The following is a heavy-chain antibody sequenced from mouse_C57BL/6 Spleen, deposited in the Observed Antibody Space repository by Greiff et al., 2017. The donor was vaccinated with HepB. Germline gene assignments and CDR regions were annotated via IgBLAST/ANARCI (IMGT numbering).Heavy chain of an antibody. CDR1: GYSITSGYY. D-gene: IGHD2-14*01. V-gene: IGHV3-6*01. Sequence: DVQLQESGPGLVKPSQSLSLTCSVTGYSITSGYYWNWIRQFPGNKLEWMGYISYDGSNNYNPSINNRISITRDTSKNQFFLKLNSVTTEDTATYYCAREDYRSPWFAYWGQGTLVTVSA. CDR2: ISYDGSN. J-gene: IGHJ3*01. CDR3: AREDYRSPWFAY.